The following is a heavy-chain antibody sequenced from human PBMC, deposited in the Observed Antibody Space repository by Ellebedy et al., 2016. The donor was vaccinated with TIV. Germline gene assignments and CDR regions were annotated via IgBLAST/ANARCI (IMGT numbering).Heavy chain of an antibody. CDR1: GGSISSYY. CDR2: IYYSGST. J-gene: IGHJ6*03. V-gene: IGHV4-59*13. D-gene: IGHD2-21*01. Sequence: SETLSLTXTVSGGSISSYYWSWIRQPPGKGLEWIGYIYYSGSTNYNPSLKSRVTISVDTSKNQFSLKLSSVTAADTAVYYCAGGLSVFHYMDVWGKGTTVTVSS. CDR3: AGGLSVFHYMDV.